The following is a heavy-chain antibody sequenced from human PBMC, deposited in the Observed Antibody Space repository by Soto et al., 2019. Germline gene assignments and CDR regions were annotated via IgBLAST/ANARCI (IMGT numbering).Heavy chain of an antibody. CDR1: GFTFSVYY. CDR3: ARSSLTYFEF. J-gene: IGHJ4*02. Sequence: GSLRLSCTASGFTFSVYYMSWIRQAPGKGLEWLAYISGSGSTTYYTDSVKGRFAISRDNARTSLYLQINSLRVEDSAVYYCARSSLTYFEFWGQGTLVTVSS. CDR2: ISGSGSTT. V-gene: IGHV3-11*01.